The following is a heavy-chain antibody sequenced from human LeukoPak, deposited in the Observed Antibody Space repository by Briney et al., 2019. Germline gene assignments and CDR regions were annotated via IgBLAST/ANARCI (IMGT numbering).Heavy chain of an antibody. Sequence: GGSLRLSCAASGFTFSSYSMNWVRQAPGKGLEWVSSISSSSSYIYYADSVRGRFTISRDNAKNSLYLQMNSLRAEDAAVYYCARDRSWNYEDWGQGTLVTVSS. V-gene: IGHV3-21*01. CDR3: ARDRSWNYED. J-gene: IGHJ4*02. CDR2: ISSSSSYI. D-gene: IGHD1-7*01. CDR1: GFTFSSYS.